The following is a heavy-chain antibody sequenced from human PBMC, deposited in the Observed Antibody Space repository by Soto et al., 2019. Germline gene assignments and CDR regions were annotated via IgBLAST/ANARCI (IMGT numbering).Heavy chain of an antibody. V-gene: IGHV3-48*01. Sequence: GGSLRLSCVASGSSVSTFGMNWVRQAPGEGLEWVAYISSSSTTIFYGGSVKGRFTASRDNAENSMCLEMNNLRVEDTAIYYCARDKGGSVAGFNWFDPWGHGTLVTVSS. CDR2: ISSSSTTI. CDR1: GSSVSTFG. CDR3: ARDKGGSVAGFNWFDP. J-gene: IGHJ5*02. D-gene: IGHD6-19*01.